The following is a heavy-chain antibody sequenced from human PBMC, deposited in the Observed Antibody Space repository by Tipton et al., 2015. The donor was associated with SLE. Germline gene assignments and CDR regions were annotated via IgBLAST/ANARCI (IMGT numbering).Heavy chain of an antibody. CDR1: GGSFSGYY. Sequence: TLSLTCAVYGGSFSGYYWSWIRQPPGKGLEWIGEINHSGSTNYNPSLKSRVTISIDTSKNQFSLKVRSVTAADTAVYYCVRYRGNYYGMDVWGQGTTVTVSS. V-gene: IGHV4-34*01. CDR2: INHSGST. D-gene: IGHD3-10*01. CDR3: VRYRGNYYGMDV. J-gene: IGHJ6*02.